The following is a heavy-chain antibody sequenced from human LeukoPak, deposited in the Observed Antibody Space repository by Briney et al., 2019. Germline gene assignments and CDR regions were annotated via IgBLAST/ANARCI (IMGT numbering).Heavy chain of an antibody. CDR2: ISAYNGNT. Sequence: GASVKVSCKASGYTFTSYGISWVRQAPGQGLEWMGWISAYNGNTNYAQKLQGRVTMTTDTSTSTAYMELRSLRSDDTAVYYCARDRARGFIAAAGTGDYWGQGTLVTVSS. J-gene: IGHJ4*02. D-gene: IGHD6-13*01. CDR1: GYTFTSYG. V-gene: IGHV1-18*01. CDR3: ARDRARGFIAAAGTGDY.